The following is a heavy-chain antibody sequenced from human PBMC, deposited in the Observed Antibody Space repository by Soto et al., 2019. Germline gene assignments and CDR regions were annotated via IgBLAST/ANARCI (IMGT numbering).Heavy chain of an antibody. CDR3: TKDQGISFRASDH. Sequence: LRLSCAASGFTFSDYGMHSVRQAPGKGLEWVAVISYDGTIEYYVDSVKGRFTISRDNSKKTLYLQMNSLRLEDTALYYCTKDQGISFRASDHWGQGTLVTVSS. V-gene: IGHV3-30*18. J-gene: IGHJ4*02. D-gene: IGHD3-10*01. CDR2: ISYDGTIE. CDR1: GFTFSDYG.